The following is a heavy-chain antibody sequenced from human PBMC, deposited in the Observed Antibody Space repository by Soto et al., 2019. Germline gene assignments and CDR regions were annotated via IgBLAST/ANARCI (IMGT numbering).Heavy chain of an antibody. J-gene: IGHJ4*02. CDR1: GFTFSSYS. Sequence: EVQLVESGGGLVKPGGSLRLSCAASGFTFSSYSMNWVRQAPGKGLEWVSSISSSSSYIYYADSVKGRFTISRDNANNSLYLQMNSLRAEDTAVYYCARDQSGGGVDYWGQGTLVTVSS. CDR2: ISSSSSYI. V-gene: IGHV3-21*01. D-gene: IGHD2-15*01. CDR3: ARDQSGGGVDY.